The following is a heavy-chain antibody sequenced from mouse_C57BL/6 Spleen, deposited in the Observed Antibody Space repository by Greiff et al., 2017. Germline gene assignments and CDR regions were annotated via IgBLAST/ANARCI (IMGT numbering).Heavy chain of an antibody. J-gene: IGHJ2*01. V-gene: IGHV1-82*01. CDR2: IYPGDGDT. CDR3: ARYYGSRDFDY. CDR1: GYAFSSSW. Sequence: QVQLKESGPELVKPGASVKISCKASGYAFSSSWMNWVKQRPGKGLEWIGRIYPGDGDTNYNGKFKGKATLTADKSSSTAYMQLSSLTSEDSAVYFCARYYGSRDFDYWGQGTTLTVSS. D-gene: IGHD1-1*01.